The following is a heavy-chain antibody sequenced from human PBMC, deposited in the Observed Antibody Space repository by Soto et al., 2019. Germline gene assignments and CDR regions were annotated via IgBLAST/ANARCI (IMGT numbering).Heavy chain of an antibody. CDR1: GFTFSSYS. Sequence: GGSLILSCAASGFTFSSYSMNWVRQAPGKGLEWVSAISGSGGSTYYADSVKGRFTISRDNSKNTLYLQMNSLRAEHTAVYYCVYYDFWSALQWGQGTLVTDSS. D-gene: IGHD3-3*01. CDR3: VYYDFWSALQ. V-gene: IGHV3-23*01. CDR2: ISGSGGST. J-gene: IGHJ4*02.